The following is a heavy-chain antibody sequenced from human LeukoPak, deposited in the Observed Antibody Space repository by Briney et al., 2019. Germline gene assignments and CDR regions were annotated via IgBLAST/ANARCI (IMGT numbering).Heavy chain of an antibody. CDR3: ARRRSCSGGSCYRPAYFDY. J-gene: IGHJ4*02. V-gene: IGHV4-4*02. CDR2: IYHSGST. CDR1: GGSISSSNW. D-gene: IGHD2-15*01. Sequence: SETLSLTCAVSGGSISSSNWWSWVRQPPGKGLEWLGEIYHSGSTNYNPSLKSRVTISVDKSKNQFSLKLSSVTAADTAVYYCARRRSCSGGSCYRPAYFDYWGQGTLVTVSS.